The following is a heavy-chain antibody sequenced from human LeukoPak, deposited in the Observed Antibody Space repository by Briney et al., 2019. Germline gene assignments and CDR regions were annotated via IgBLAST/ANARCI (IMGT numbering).Heavy chain of an antibody. Sequence: GGSLRLSCASSGFTFSSYAMHWVRQAPGKGLAWVAVISYDGSNKYYADSVKGRFTISRDNSKNTLYLQMNSLRAEDTAVYYCATDDGSGSYNWYFQHWGQGTLVTVS. J-gene: IGHJ1*01. CDR1: GFTFSSYA. D-gene: IGHD1-26*01. CDR2: ISYDGSNK. CDR3: ATDDGSGSYNWYFQH. V-gene: IGHV3-30*04.